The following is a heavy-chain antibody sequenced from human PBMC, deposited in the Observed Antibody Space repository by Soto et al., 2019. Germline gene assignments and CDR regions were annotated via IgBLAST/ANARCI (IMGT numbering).Heavy chain of an antibody. CDR2: MAPSGSS. CDR1: NASISSYY. J-gene: IGHJ6*02. Sequence: QVRLQESGPGLVKPSETLSLTCTVSNASISSYYWSWIRQPPGKRLEWIGYMAPSGSSKYNPSLAGRVTISVDTSNNQFSLKLTSVTAADTAVYYCARDGNFGDDIHDYYGMDVCGRGTTVTVSS. D-gene: IGHD4-17*01. CDR3: ARDGNFGDDIHDYYGMDV. V-gene: IGHV4-59*12.